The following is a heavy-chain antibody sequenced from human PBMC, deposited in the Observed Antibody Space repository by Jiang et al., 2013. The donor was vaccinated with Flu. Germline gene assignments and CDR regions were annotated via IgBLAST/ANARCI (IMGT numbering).Heavy chain of an antibody. D-gene: IGHD5-24*01. Sequence: QLVESGGGLVQPGGSLKHSCAASGFTFSGSAMHWVRQASGKGLEWVGRIRSKANSYATAYAASVKGRFTISRDDSKNTAYLQMNSLKTEDTAVYYCTHSVEMATIPSSGGMDVWGKGTTVTVSS. CDR3: THSVEMATIPSSGGMDV. J-gene: IGHJ6*04. V-gene: IGHV3-73*01. CDR1: GFTFSGSA. CDR2: IRSKANSYAT.